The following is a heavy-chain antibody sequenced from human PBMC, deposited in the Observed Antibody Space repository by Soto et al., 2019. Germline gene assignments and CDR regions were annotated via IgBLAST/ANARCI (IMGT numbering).Heavy chain of an antibody. CDR3: ARGTLTSGYSYVWGY. CDR2: INPNSGGT. J-gene: IGHJ4*02. V-gene: IGHV1-2*02. CDR1: GYTFTGYY. Sequence: QVQLVQSGAEVKKPGASVKVSCKASGYTFTGYYMHWVRQAPGQGLEWMGWINPNSGGTNYAQKFQGRVNMTRDTSISTAYMELSRLRSDDTAVYYCARGTLTSGYSYVWGYWGQGTLVTVSS. D-gene: IGHD5-18*01.